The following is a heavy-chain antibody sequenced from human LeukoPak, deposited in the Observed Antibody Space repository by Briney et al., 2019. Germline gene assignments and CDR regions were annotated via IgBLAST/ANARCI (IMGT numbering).Heavy chain of an antibody. CDR3: TRDPGGLRFLEWLLFVY. CDR1: GFTFGDYA. V-gene: IGHV3-49*04. Sequence: GGSLRLSCTASGFTFGDYAMSWVRQAPGKGLEWVCFIRSKAYGGTTEYAASVKGRFTISRDDSKSIAYLQMNSLKTEDTAVYYCTRDPGGLRFLEWLLFVYWGQGTLVTVSS. J-gene: IGHJ4*02. CDR2: IRSKAYGGTT. D-gene: IGHD3-3*01.